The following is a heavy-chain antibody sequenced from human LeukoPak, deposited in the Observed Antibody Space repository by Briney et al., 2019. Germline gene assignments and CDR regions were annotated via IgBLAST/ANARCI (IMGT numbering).Heavy chain of an antibody. CDR1: GGSFSGYY. D-gene: IGHD3-3*01. CDR3: ARAYYDFWSGYPGCFQH. CDR2: MNHSGST. J-gene: IGHJ1*01. V-gene: IGHV4-34*01. Sequence: SETLSLTCAVYGGSFSGYYWSWIRQPPGKGLEWIGEMNHSGSTNYNPSLKSRVTISVDTSKNQFSLKLSSVTAADTAVYYCARAYYDFWSGYPGCFQHWGQGTLVTVSS.